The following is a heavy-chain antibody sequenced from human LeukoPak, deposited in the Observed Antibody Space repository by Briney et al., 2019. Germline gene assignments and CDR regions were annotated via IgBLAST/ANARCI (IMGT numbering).Heavy chain of an antibody. J-gene: IGHJ4*02. V-gene: IGHV1-2*02. CDR1: GYRFSDYY. CDR2: INPNSGGT. D-gene: IGHD6-13*01. Sequence: ASVKVSCKASGYRFSDYYIHWVRQAPGQGLEWMGWINPNSGGTNYAQKFQGRVTMTRDTSISTAYMELSRLRSDDTAEYYCARDSGSWTNYLDYWGQETLVTVSS. CDR3: ARDSGSWTNYLDY.